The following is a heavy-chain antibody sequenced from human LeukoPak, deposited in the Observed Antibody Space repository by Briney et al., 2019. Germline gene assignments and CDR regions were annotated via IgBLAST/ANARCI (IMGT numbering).Heavy chain of an antibody. V-gene: IGHV3-73*01. J-gene: IGHJ4*02. CDR2: IRSKANSYAT. D-gene: IGHD3-22*01. CDR3: TRHPDYYDSSGYYPEGFDY. CDR1: GFTSSGSA. Sequence: GGSLRLSCAASGFTSSGSAMHWVRQASGKGLEWVGRIRSKANSYATAYAASVKGRFTISRDDSKNTAYLQMNSLKTEDTAVYYCTRHPDYYDSSGYYPEGFDYWGQGTLVTVSS.